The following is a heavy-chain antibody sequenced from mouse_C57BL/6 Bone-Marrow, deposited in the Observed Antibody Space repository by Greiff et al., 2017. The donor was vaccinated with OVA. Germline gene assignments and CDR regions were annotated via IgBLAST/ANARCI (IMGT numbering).Heavy chain of an antibody. J-gene: IGHJ1*03. CDR2: IFPGSGST. CDR3: ARSYGYDWYFDV. V-gene: IGHV1-75*01. CDR1: GYTFTDYY. Sequence: VQVVESGPELVKPGASVKISCKASGYTFTDYYINWVKQRPGQGLEWIGWIFPGSGSTYYNEKFKGKATLTVDKSSSTAYMLLSSLTSEDSAVYFCARSYGYDWYFDVWGTGTTVTVSS. D-gene: IGHD2-2*01.